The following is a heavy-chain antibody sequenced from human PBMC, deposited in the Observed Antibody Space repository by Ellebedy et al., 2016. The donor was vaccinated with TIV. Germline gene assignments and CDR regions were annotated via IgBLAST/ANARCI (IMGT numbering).Heavy chain of an antibody. D-gene: IGHD2-2*02. CDR1: GFTFSSYW. Sequence: GGSLRLXXAASGFTFSSYWMHWVRQAPGKGLVWVSRINSDGISTSYADSVKGRFTISRDNAKNTLYLQMNSLRAEDTAVYYCARESAAISDAFDMWGQGTMVTVSS. V-gene: IGHV3-74*01. J-gene: IGHJ3*02. CDR2: INSDGIST. CDR3: ARESAAISDAFDM.